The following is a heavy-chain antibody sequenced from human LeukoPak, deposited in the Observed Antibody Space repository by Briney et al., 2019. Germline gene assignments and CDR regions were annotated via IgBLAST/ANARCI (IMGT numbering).Heavy chain of an antibody. CDR3: SDALTGY. Sequence: GGSLRLSCTTSRFNFADYAMSWVSQAPGKGLEWVGFIRNKVYGGTPEYAASVKGRFTISRDDSKSIAYLQMNSLKTEDTAVYYWSDALTGYWGQGTLVTVSS. V-gene: IGHV3-49*04. CDR1: RFNFADYA. CDR2: IRNKVYGGTP. J-gene: IGHJ4*02. D-gene: IGHD1-1*01.